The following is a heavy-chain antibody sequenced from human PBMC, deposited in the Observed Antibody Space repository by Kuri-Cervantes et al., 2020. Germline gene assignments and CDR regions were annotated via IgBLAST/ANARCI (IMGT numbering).Heavy chain of an antibody. V-gene: IGHV3-21*04. CDR1: GFTFSSYS. D-gene: IGHD4-17*01. Sequence: GGSLRLSCAASGFTFSSYSMNWVRQAPGKGLEWVSSISSSSSYIYYADSVKGRFTISRDNAKNSLYLQMNSLRAEDTAVYYCARDHDYGDYLVGYYGMDVWGQGTTVTVSS. J-gene: IGHJ6*02. CDR2: ISSSSSYI. CDR3: ARDHDYGDYLVGYYGMDV.